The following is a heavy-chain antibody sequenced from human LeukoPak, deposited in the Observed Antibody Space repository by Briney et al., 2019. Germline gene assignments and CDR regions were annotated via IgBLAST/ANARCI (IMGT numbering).Heavy chain of an antibody. J-gene: IGHJ4*02. Sequence: PSETLSLTCAVYGGSFSGYYWSWIRQPPGKGLEWIGEINHSGSTNYNPSLKSRVTISVDTSKNQFSLKLSSVTAADTAVYYCARAYSSSNFDYWGQGTLVTVSS. CDR1: GGSFSGYY. V-gene: IGHV4-34*01. CDR2: INHSGST. CDR3: ARAYSSSNFDY. D-gene: IGHD6-13*01.